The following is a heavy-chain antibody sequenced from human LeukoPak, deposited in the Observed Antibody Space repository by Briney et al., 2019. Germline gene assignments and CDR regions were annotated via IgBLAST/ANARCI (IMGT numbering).Heavy chain of an antibody. Sequence: SQTLSLTCSVSGGSISSGGSYWSWIRQPPGKGLEWIGSIYYSGSTYYNPSLKSRVTISVDTSKNQFSLKLSSVTAADTAVYYCAREVGAAGSGYFDYWGQGTLVTVSS. J-gene: IGHJ4*02. CDR1: GGSISSGGSY. V-gene: IGHV4-39*07. CDR3: AREVGAAGSGYFDY. D-gene: IGHD6-13*01. CDR2: IYYSGST.